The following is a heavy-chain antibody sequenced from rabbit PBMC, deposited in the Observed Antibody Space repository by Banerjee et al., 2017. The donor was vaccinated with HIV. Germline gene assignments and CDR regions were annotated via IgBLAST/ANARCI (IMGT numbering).Heavy chain of an antibody. CDR3: VRVNSGLNL. CDR2: INTGDGST. Sequence: QSLEESGGDLVKPGASLTLTCTASGFTISSSYWSCWVRQAPGKGLEWIACINTGDGSTYYASWAKGRFTISKPSSTTVALQMTSLTAADTATYFCVRVNSGLNLWGPGTLVTVS. CDR1: GFTISSSYW. D-gene: IGHD4-1*01. V-gene: IGHV1S40*01. J-gene: IGHJ4*01.